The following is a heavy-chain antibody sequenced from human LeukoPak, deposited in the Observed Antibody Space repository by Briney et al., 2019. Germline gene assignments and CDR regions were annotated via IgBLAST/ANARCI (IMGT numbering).Heavy chain of an antibody. CDR2: ISGSGGST. Sequence: PGGSLRLSCAASGFTFSSYAMSWVRQAPGRGLEWVSAISGSGGSTYYADSVKGRFTISRDNSKNTLYLQMNSLRAEDTAVYYCAKNPSLVVPAAMAVWAYFDYWGQGTLVTVSS. J-gene: IGHJ4*02. CDR3: AKNPSLVVPAAMAVWAYFDY. V-gene: IGHV3-23*01. CDR1: GFTFSSYA. D-gene: IGHD2-2*01.